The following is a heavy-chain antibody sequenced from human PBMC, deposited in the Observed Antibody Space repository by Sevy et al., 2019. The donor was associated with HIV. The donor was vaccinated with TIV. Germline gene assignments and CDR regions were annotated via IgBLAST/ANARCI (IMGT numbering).Heavy chain of an antibody. Sequence: GGSLRLSCAASGFTFSSYSMNWVRQAPGKGLEWVSSISSSSSYIYYADSVKGRFTISRDNAKNSLYLQMNSLRAEETAGYYCARDYTAAAAEGYYYGMDDWGQGTTVTVSS. CDR3: ARDYTAAAAEGYYYGMDD. V-gene: IGHV3-21*01. D-gene: IGHD6-13*01. CDR2: ISSSSSYI. J-gene: IGHJ6*02. CDR1: GFTFSSYS.